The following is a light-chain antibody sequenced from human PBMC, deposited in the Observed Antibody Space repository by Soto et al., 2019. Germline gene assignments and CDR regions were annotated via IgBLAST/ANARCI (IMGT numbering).Light chain of an antibody. CDR3: SSYAGSNNYV. CDR2: EVS. Sequence: QSALTQPPSASGSPGQSVTISCTGTSSDVGGYNSVSWYQHHPGKAPKLMIYEVSERPSGVPDRFSGSKSANTASLTVSGLQAEDEADYYCSSYAGSNNYVFGPGTQLTV. J-gene: IGLJ1*01. V-gene: IGLV2-8*01. CDR1: SSDVGGYNS.